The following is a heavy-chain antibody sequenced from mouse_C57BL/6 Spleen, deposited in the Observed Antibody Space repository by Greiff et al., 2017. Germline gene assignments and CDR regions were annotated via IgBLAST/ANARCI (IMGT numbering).Heavy chain of an antibody. CDR1: GFTFSSYA. Sequence: DVHLVESGGGLVKPGGSLKLSCAASGFTFSSYAMSWVRQTPEKRLEWVATISDGGSYTYYPDNVKGRFTISRDNAKNNLYLQMSHLKSEDTAMYYCARTGTGAMDYWGQGTSVTVSS. V-gene: IGHV5-4*01. D-gene: IGHD4-1*01. J-gene: IGHJ4*01. CDR3: ARTGTGAMDY. CDR2: ISDGGSYT.